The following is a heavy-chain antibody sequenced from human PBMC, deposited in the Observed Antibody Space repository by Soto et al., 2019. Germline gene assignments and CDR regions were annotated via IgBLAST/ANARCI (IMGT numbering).Heavy chain of an antibody. Sequence: SVKASCKASRYSFSSYGLTWVRQAPGQGLEWMGWISVHNGDTYYAQKFQGRITMTSDTSTSTAFMELRSLTSDDTAVYYCAGHVNGLGVWGQVTTVPVS. CDR3: AGHVNGLGV. CDR2: ISVHNGDT. V-gene: IGHV1-18*01. J-gene: IGHJ6*02. CDR1: RYSFSSYG.